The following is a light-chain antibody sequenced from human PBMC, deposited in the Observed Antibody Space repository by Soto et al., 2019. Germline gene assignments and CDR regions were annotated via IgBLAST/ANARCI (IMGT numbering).Light chain of an antibody. CDR3: QQYNSYPWT. CDR1: QSVSDW. V-gene: IGKV1-5*02. J-gene: IGKJ1*01. CDR2: GAS. Sequence: DIQMTQSPSTLSASVGDRVTIVCRASQSVSDWLAWYQQRPGKAPNVLIYGASSLESGVPSRFSGSGSGTEFTLTISSLQPDDFATYYCQQYNSYPWTFGQGTKVEIK.